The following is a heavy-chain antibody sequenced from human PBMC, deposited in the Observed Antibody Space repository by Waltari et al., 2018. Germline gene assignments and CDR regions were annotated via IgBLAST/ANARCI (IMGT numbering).Heavy chain of an antibody. Sequence: EVQLVESGGGLVQPGGSLRLSCAASGFTFSSYWLSWVRQAPGKGREWVANKKQDGSEKYYVDSVKGRFTISRENAKNSLYLQMNSLRAEDTAVYYCARSTRLSFSGYSNWGQGTLVTVSS. D-gene: IGHD3-22*01. CDR1: GFTFSSYW. V-gene: IGHV3-7*01. CDR3: ARSTRLSFSGYSN. CDR2: KKQDGSEK. J-gene: IGHJ4*02.